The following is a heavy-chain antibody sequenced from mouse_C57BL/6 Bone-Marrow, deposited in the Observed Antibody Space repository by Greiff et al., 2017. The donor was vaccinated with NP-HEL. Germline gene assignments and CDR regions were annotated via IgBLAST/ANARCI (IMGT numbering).Heavy chain of an antibody. Sequence: QVQLKEPGAELVRPGTSVKMSCKASGYTFTNYWIGWAKQRPGHGLEWIGDIYPGGGCTNYNEKFKGKATLTADKSSSTAYMQFSSLTSEDSAIYYCARWAYGYAFDYWGQGTTLTVSS. V-gene: IGHV1-63*01. CDR3: ARWAYGYAFDY. CDR1: GYTFTNYW. J-gene: IGHJ2*01. D-gene: IGHD2-2*01. CDR2: IYPGGGCT.